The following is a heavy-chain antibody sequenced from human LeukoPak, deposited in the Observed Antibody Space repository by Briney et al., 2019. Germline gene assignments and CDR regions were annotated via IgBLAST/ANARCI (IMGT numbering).Heavy chain of an antibody. Sequence: GGSLRLSCAASGFTFSSYSMNWVRQAPGKGLEWVSYISSSSSTIYYADSVKGRFTISRDNAKNSLYLQMNSLRAEDTAVYYCIVLAVAGTFGFDYWGQGTLVTVSS. D-gene: IGHD6-19*01. V-gene: IGHV3-48*01. CDR2: ISSSSSTI. J-gene: IGHJ4*02. CDR1: GFTFSSYS. CDR3: IVLAVAGTFGFDY.